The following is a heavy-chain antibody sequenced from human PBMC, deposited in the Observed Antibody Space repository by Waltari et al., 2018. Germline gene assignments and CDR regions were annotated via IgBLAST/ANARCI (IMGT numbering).Heavy chain of an antibody. CDR1: GSTFTSYA. D-gene: IGHD3-10*01. J-gene: IGHJ3*02. Sequence: QVQLVQSGAEVTQPGASVTVSCKASGSTFTSYAIYSVRQATGQGLEWMGWMNPNSGNTGYAQKFQGRVTMTRNTSISTAYMELSSLRSEDTAVYYCASPLWCGELAFDIWGQGTMVTVSS. V-gene: IGHV1-8*01. CDR3: ASPLWCGELAFDI. CDR2: MNPNSGNT.